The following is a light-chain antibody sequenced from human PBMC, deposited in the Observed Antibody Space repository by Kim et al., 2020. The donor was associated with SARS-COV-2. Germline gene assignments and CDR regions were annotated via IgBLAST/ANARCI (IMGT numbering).Light chain of an antibody. V-gene: IGLV3-21*03. J-gene: IGLJ2*01. CDR3: QVWDSSSDHPGVV. CDR1: NIESKS. Sequence: GKTARITCGGNNIESKSVRGYQQEPGQAPVLVVYDDSDRPSGIPERFSGSNSGNTATLTISRVEAGDEADYYCQVWDSSSDHPGVVFGGGTQLTVL. CDR2: DDS.